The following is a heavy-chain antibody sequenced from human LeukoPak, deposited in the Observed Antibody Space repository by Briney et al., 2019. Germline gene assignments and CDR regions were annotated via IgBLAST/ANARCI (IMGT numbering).Heavy chain of an antibody. Sequence: PGGSLRLSCAASGFTFSSYAMSWVRQAPGKGLEWVANINQDGSAKYYVDSVKGRFTISRDNAKNSLSLQMNSLRAEDTAVYYCARGLMFWGQGTLVTVSS. CDR1: GFTFSSYA. D-gene: IGHD3-10*02. CDR3: ARGLMF. CDR2: INQDGSAK. V-gene: IGHV3-7*03. J-gene: IGHJ4*02.